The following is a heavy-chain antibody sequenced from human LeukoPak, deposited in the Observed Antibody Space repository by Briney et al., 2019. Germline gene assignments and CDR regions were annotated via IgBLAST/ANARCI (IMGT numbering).Heavy chain of an antibody. J-gene: IGHJ6*03. V-gene: IGHV3-15*01. D-gene: IGHD2-2*02. CDR3: TTGDCRSTSCYTDYYYYYMDV. CDR2: IKSKTDGGTT. Sequence: PGGSLRLSCAASGFTFTNALMTWVRQAPGKGLEWVGRIKSKTDGGTTDYAAPVKDRFTISRDDSKNTLYLQMNSLKTEDTAVYYCTTGDCRSTSCYTDYYYYYMDVWGKGTTVTVSS. CDR1: GFTFTNAL.